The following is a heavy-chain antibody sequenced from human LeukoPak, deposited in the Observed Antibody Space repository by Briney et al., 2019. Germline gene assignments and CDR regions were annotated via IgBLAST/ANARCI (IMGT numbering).Heavy chain of an antibody. CDR2: ISWNSGRR. J-gene: IGHJ6*03. Sequence: PGGSLRLSCVGSGFTFDDYAMHWVRQAPGKGLEWVSGISWNSGRRGYADSVKGRFTISRDNAKTSLYLQMNSLRAEDMALYYCAREGGTVTRPTTYYYYYYMDVWGKGTTVTISS. V-gene: IGHV3-9*03. D-gene: IGHD4-17*01. CDR3: AREGGTVTRPTTYYYYYYMDV. CDR1: GFTFDDYA.